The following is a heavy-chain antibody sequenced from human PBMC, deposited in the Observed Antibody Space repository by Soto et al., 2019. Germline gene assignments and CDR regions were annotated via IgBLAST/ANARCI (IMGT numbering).Heavy chain of an antibody. CDR2: ISSSRSYI. Sequence: GGSLRLSCAASGFTLSSYSMNWVCQALGKGLEGVSSISSSRSYIYYADSVKGRFTVSRDNAKNSVYLQMNSLRAEDTAVYYCARDKRSHTSAFDIWGQGTMVT. J-gene: IGHJ3*02. V-gene: IGHV3-21*01. D-gene: IGHD1-26*01. CDR1: GFTLSSYS. CDR3: ARDKRSHTSAFDI.